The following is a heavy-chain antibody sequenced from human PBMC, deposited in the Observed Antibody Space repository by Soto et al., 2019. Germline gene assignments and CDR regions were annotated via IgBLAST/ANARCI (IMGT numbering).Heavy chain of an antibody. D-gene: IGHD2-15*01. CDR2: VSYDEITK. CDR3: PTPLGPLPRDMAQGSDY. J-gene: IGHJ4*02. CDR1: GFTFSSYG. V-gene: IGHV3-30*03. Sequence: GGSLRLSCAASGFTFSSYGMNWVRQAPGKGLEWVAVVSYDEITKYYADSVKGRFTISRDNSKNTVYLQMNSLGPEDTAVYYCPTPLGPLPRDMAQGSDYWGQGTLVTVSS.